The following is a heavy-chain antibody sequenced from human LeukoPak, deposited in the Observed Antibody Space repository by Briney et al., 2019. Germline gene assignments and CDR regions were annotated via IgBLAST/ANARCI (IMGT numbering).Heavy chain of an antibody. D-gene: IGHD3-3*01. Sequence: GGSLRLSCAASGFTFSSYWMHWVRQAPGKGLVWVSRINSDGSSTSYADSVKGRFTISRDNAKNTLYLQMNSLRAEDTAVYYCARVRRFLEWLPFDAFDIWGQGTVGTVSS. CDR2: INSDGSST. J-gene: IGHJ3*02. CDR3: ARVRRFLEWLPFDAFDI. V-gene: IGHV3-74*01. CDR1: GFTFSSYW.